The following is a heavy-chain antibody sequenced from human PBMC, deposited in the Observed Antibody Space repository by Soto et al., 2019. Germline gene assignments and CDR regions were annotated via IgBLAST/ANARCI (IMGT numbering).Heavy chain of an antibody. V-gene: IGHV5-10-1*03. D-gene: IGHD6-13*01. CDR3: ARLQTAAPGAALDY. CDR2: IDPSDSYT. CDR1: GYSFTRYW. J-gene: IGHJ4*02. Sequence: EVLLVQSGAEVKKPGESLRISCTASGYSFTRYWISWVRQMPGKGLEWLGRIDPSDSYTNYSPSFQGHVTISADKSLSTAYLQWSSLEASDTAIYYCARLQTAAPGAALDYWGQGALVTVSA.